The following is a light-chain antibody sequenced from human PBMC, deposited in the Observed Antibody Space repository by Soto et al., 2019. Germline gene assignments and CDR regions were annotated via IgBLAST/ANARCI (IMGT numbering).Light chain of an antibody. CDR1: QSVLSSSNNKNY. CDR3: QQYHSDPIT. V-gene: IGKV4-1*01. J-gene: IGKJ5*01. CDR2: WAS. Sequence: DFVMTQSPDSLAVSLGERATINCKSSQSVLSSSNNKNYLAWFQQKPGQPPKLLIYWASTRGSGVPDRFSGSGSGTDFTLPISSLQAEDVAVYYCQQYHSDPITFGQGTRLEIK.